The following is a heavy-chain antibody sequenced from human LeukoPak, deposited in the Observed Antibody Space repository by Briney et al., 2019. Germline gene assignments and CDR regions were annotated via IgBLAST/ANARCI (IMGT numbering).Heavy chain of an antibody. J-gene: IGHJ4*02. CDR2: ISTYNGKT. CDR3: ARGSPPRRNYDSRGYYSYYFDY. V-gene: IGHV1-18*01. D-gene: IGHD3-22*01. CDR1: GYTFTSYG. Sequence: ASVKVSCKASGYTFTSYGISWVRQAPGQGLEWMGWISTYNGKTYYAQKLQGRVTMTTDTSTSTAYMELRSLRYDDTAVYYCARGSPPRRNYDSRGYYSYYFDYWGQGTLVTVSS.